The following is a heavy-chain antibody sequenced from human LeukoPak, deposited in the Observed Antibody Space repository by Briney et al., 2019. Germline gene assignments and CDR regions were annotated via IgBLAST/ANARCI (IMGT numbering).Heavy chain of an antibody. J-gene: IGHJ6*03. CDR1: GYTFTGYY. D-gene: IGHD1-26*01. Sequence: GASVKVSCKASGYTFTGYYMHWVRQAPAQGLEWMGWINPDSGGTNYAQKFQGRVTMTRDTSISTAYMELSRLRSDDTAVYYSARGVGHLAPYYIDVWVKGTTVTVSS. CDR2: INPDSGGT. CDR3: ARGVGHLAPYYIDV. V-gene: IGHV1-2*02.